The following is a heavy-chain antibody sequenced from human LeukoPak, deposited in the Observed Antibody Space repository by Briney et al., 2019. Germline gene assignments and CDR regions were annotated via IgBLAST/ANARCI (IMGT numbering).Heavy chain of an antibody. CDR3: ARIGYSSSSLDY. CDR2: IKQDGSQI. Sequence: PGGPLRLSCTASGFTFSNYWMTWVRQAPGKGLEWVANIKQDGSQIYYVDSVKGRFTIPRDNAKNSLYVQMNSLRPEDTAVYYCARIGYSSSSLDYWGQGTLVTVCS. V-gene: IGHV3-7*01. D-gene: IGHD6-6*01. CDR1: GFTFSNYW. J-gene: IGHJ4*02.